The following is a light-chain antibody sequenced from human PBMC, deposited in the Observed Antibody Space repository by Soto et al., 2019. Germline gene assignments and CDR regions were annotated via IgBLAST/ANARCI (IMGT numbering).Light chain of an antibody. CDR1: SSDVGSYNL. CDR3: CSYAGSSTF. CDR2: EVS. J-gene: IGLJ1*01. Sequence: QSVLTKPASVSGSPGQSITISCTGNSSDVGSYNLVSLYQQHPGKAPKLMIYEVSKRPSGVSNRFSGSKSGNTASLTISGLQAEDEADYYCCSYAGSSTFFGTGTKVTVL. V-gene: IGLV2-23*02.